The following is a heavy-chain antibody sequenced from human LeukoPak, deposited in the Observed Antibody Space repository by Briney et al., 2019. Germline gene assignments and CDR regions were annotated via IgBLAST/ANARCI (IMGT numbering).Heavy chain of an antibody. D-gene: IGHD5-24*01. V-gene: IGHV1-3*01. CDR1: GYTFTSYA. CDR2: INAGNGNT. Sequence: GASVKVSCKASGYTFTSYAMHWVRQAPGQRLEWMGWINAGNGNTKYSQKFQGRVTITRDTSASTAYMELSSLRSEDTAVYYCARDYTDGYAFDIWGQGTMVTVSS. CDR3: ARDYTDGYAFDI. J-gene: IGHJ3*02.